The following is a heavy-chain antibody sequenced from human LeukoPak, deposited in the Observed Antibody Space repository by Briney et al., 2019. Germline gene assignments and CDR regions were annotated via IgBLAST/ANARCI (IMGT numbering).Heavy chain of an antibody. CDR2: ISGSGGHT. CDR1: GITFSSHA. J-gene: IGHJ6*03. Sequence: GGSLRLSCAASGITFSSHAMSWVRQAPGKGLERVSLISGSGGHTYYGDSVKGRFTISRDNSTNRLYLQMNSLRPEDTAVYYCAKGGAATMRDGYNYYYYYMEVWGRGSTVTVSS. V-gene: IGHV3-23*01. D-gene: IGHD5-24*01. CDR3: AKGGAATMRDGYNYYYYYMEV.